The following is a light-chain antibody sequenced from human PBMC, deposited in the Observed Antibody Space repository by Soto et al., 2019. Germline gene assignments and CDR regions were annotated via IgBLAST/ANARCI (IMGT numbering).Light chain of an antibody. CDR2: GAP. Sequence: IGLTESPATLSFPPGERATLSCRASQSVSSSYLARNQQNPGQAPRLPIYGAPSSATGTPNRFSGSGSGTDFTVTIGRLEPEDFAVYYCQQYGSSPRTFGQGTKVDIK. CDR3: QQYGSSPRT. V-gene: IGKV3-20*01. CDR1: QSVSSSY. J-gene: IGKJ1*01.